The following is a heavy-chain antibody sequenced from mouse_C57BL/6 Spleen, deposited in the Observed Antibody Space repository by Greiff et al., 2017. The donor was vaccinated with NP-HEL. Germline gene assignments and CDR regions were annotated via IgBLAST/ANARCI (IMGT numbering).Heavy chain of an antibody. V-gene: IGHV1-50*01. CDR1: GYTFTSYW. D-gene: IGHD4-1*01. CDR3: ATVNWDEGFAD. J-gene: IGHJ3*01. Sequence: QVQLQQPGAELVKPGASVKLSCKASGYTFTSYWMQWVKQRPGQGLEWIGEIDPSDSYTNYNQKFKGKATLTVDTSSSTAYMQRSSLTSEDSAVYYCATVNWDEGFADWGQGTLVTVSA. CDR2: IDPSDSYT.